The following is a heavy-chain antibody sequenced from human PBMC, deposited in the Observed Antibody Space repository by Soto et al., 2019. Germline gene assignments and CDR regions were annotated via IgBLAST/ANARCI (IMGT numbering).Heavy chain of an antibody. D-gene: IGHD3-16*01. CDR3: AGHGVWGSGYYYGMDV. V-gene: IGHV4-59*08. CDR1: GGSISSYY. J-gene: IGHJ6*02. Sequence: QVQLQESGPGLVKPSETLSLTCTVSGGSISSYYWSWIRQPPGKGLEWIGYIYYSGSNNYNPSLMSRILISVDTSKNQSSLRRSSVTAADTAVYYCAGHGVWGSGYYYGMDVWGQGTTVTVSS. CDR2: IYYSGSN.